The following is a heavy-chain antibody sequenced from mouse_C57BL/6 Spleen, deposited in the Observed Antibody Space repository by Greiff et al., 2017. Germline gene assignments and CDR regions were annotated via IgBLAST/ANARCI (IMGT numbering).Heavy chain of an antibody. Sequence: QVQLKVSGPGILQSSQTLSLTCSFSGFSLSTSGMGVSWIRQPSGKGLEWLAHIYWDDDKRYNPSLKSRLTISKDTSRNQVFLKITSVDTADTATYYCARDTAQATPFAYWGQGTLVTVSA. CDR1: GFSLSTSGMG. J-gene: IGHJ3*01. CDR2: IYWDDDK. D-gene: IGHD3-2*02. CDR3: ARDTAQATPFAY. V-gene: IGHV8-12*01.